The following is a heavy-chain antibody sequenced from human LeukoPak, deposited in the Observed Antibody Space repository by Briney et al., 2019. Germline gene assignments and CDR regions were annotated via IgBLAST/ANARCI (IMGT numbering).Heavy chain of an antibody. Sequence: GGSLRLSCAASGFTFSSYWMSWVRQAPGKGLEWVANIKQDGSEKYYVDSVKGRFTISRGNAKNSLYLQMNSLRAEDTAVYYCAREGGYYDSSGYIVYWGQGTLVTVSS. CDR3: AREGGYYDSSGYIVY. CDR1: GFTFSSYW. J-gene: IGHJ4*02. CDR2: IKQDGSEK. D-gene: IGHD3-22*01. V-gene: IGHV3-7*01.